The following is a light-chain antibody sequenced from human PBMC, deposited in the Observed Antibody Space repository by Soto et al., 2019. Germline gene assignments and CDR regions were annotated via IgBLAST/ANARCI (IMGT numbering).Light chain of an antibody. J-gene: IGKJ1*01. CDR1: QSVSNNY. CDR2: GAS. V-gene: IGKV3-20*01. Sequence: EIVLTQSPGTLSLSPGERATLSCRASQSVSNNYFAWYQQQPGQAPRLLIYGASNTATGIPDRFSGSGSGTVFTLTISRLEPDDFAVYYCPQYGSSGTFGQGTKVDIK. CDR3: PQYGSSGT.